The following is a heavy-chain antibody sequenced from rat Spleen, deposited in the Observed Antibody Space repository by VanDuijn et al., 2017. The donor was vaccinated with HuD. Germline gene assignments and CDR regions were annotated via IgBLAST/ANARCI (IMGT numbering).Heavy chain of an antibody. CDR3: ARRHYGYTDYFDY. CDR2: ITTGGAIT. Sequence: EVQLVESGGGLVQPGRSMSLFCAASGFIFSNYYMVWVRHAPTKGLEWVASITTGGAITSYRDSVKGRFTISRDTAKSTLYLQMDRLRSEDTGTYYCARRHYGYTDYFDYWGQGVMVTVSS. J-gene: IGHJ2*01. CDR1: GFIFSNYY. D-gene: IGHD1-9*01. V-gene: IGHV5-25*01.